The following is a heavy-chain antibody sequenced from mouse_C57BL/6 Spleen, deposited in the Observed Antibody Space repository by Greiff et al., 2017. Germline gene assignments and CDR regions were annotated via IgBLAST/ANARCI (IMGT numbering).Heavy chain of an antibody. CDR2: ISSGSSTI. J-gene: IGHJ1*03. Sequence: EVLLVESGGGFVKPGGSLKLSCAASGFTFSDYGMHWVRQAPEKGLEWVAYISSGSSTIYYADTVKGRYTISRDNAKNTLFLQMTSLRSEDTAMYYCARSHYGSSAWYFEVWGTGTTVTVSS. V-gene: IGHV5-17*01. CDR3: ARSHYGSSAWYFEV. D-gene: IGHD1-1*01. CDR1: GFTFSDYG.